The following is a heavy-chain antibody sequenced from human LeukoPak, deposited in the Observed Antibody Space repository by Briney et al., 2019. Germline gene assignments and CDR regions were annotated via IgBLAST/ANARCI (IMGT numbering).Heavy chain of an antibody. CDR3: ARGTRRILRSRGYDAFDI. Sequence: PGGSLRLSCAASGFTFSSYWMSWVRQAPAKGLEWVANIKQDGSEKYYMDSVKGRFTISRDNDNNSLYLQMNSLRAEDTAVYYCARGTRRILRSRGYDAFDIWGQGTMVTVSS. V-gene: IGHV3-7*03. J-gene: IGHJ3*02. CDR1: GFTFSSYW. CDR2: IKQDGSEK. D-gene: IGHD3-9*01.